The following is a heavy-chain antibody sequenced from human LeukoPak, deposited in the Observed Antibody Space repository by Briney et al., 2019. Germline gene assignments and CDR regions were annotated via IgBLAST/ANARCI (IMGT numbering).Heavy chain of an antibody. V-gene: IGHV3-30-3*01. CDR2: ISYDGIRK. J-gene: IGHJ4*02. CDR3: ARDTAQRLTLYGVVDF. Sequence: PGGSLRLSCAASGFTFSNYSMHWVRQAPGKGLEWVAVISYDGIRKNYADSVKGRFTISRDNSKNSLSLQMNSLRAEDTAVYYCARDTAQRLTLYGVVDFWGQGTLVTVSS. CDR1: GFTFSNYS. D-gene: IGHD3-9*01.